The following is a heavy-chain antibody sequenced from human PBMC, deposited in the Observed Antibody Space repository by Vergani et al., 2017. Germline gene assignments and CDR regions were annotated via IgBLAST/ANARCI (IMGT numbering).Heavy chain of an antibody. CDR1: GFTFSHYS. CDR3: AKDPSSPTVTSDYYYYYGMDV. D-gene: IGHD4-11*01. CDR2: ISGNNDDV. J-gene: IGHJ6*02. V-gene: IGHV3-21*01. Sequence: EVQMVESGGGLVKPGGSLRLSCVASGFTFSHYSMNWVRQAPGKGLEWVSSISGNNDDVYYADSVKGRFTISRDNSKNTLYLQMNSLRAEDTAVYYCAKDPSSPTVTSDYYYYYGMDVWGQGTTVTVSS.